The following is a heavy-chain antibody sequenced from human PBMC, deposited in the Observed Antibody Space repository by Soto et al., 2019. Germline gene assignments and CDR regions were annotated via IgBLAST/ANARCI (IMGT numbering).Heavy chain of an antibody. CDR1: GFSLSNAGMG. CDR3: AQTDDGGRSRTPAGWFDA. CDR2: IFSNDEK. V-gene: IGHV2-26*01. J-gene: IGHJ5*02. D-gene: IGHD1-1*01. Sequence: QVTLKESGPVLVKPTETLTLTCTVSGFSLSNAGMGVSWIRQPPGKALKCLAHIFSNDEKRFSTSLKNRLTISKDTSNSQVVLIMTNMDPVDTATYYCAQTDDGGRSRTPAGWFDAWGQGTLVTVSS.